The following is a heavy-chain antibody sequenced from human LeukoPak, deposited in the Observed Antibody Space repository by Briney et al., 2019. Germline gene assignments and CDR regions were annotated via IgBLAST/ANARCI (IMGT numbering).Heavy chain of an antibody. CDR1: GFTFSSYS. CDR2: ISSGSDYI. J-gene: IGHJ4*02. CDR3: ASTNHYYGSGTYDYYFDY. V-gene: IGHV3-21*01. Sequence: GGSLRLSCATSGFTFSSYSMNWVRQAPGTGLEWVSSISSGSDYIYYADSVKGRFTISRDNAKNSLYLQMTSLRAEDTAVCYCASTNHYYGSGTYDYYFDYWGQGTLLTVSS. D-gene: IGHD3-10*01.